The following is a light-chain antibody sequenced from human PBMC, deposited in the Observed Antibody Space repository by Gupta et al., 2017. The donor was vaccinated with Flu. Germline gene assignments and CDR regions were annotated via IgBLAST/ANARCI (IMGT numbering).Light chain of an antibody. Sequence: DTVSIACRTSQNIGSSLIWYQQKPGKAPQLIIYAASTLQPGVPSRFSGSGSGTDFTLTITGLQPEDFASYHCQQTYSPPQDTFGQGTNLEIK. CDR2: AAS. J-gene: IGKJ2*01. CDR3: QQTYSPPQDT. CDR1: QNIGSS. V-gene: IGKV1-39*01.